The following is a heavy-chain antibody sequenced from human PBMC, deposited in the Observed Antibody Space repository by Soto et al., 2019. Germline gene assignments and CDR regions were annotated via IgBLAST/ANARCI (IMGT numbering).Heavy chain of an antibody. Sequence: EVQLVESGGGLVQPGGSLRLSCAASGFTFSSYWMHWVRQAPGKGLVWVSRINSDGSSTSYADSVKGRFTISRNNAKNTLYLQMNSLRAEDTAVYYCARDEDIFSYYYMDVWGKGTTVTVSS. CDR3: ARDEDIFSYYYMDV. D-gene: IGHD2-15*01. CDR1: GFTFSSYW. V-gene: IGHV3-74*01. CDR2: INSDGSST. J-gene: IGHJ6*03.